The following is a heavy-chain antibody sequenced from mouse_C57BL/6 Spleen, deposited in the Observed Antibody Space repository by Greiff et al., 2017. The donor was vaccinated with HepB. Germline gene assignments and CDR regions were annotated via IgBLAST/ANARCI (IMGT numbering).Heavy chain of an antibody. CDR1: GYTFTSYW. D-gene: IGHD2-14*01. V-gene: IGHV1-59*01. CDR3: AREGEYDAAMDY. CDR2: IDPSDSYT. Sequence: QVQLQQPGAELVRPGTSVKLSCKASGYTFTSYWMHWVKQRPGQGLEWIGVIDPSDSYTNYNQKFKGKATLTVDTSSSTAYMQLSSLTSEDSAVYYCAREGEYDAAMDYWGQGTAVTVSS. J-gene: IGHJ4*01.